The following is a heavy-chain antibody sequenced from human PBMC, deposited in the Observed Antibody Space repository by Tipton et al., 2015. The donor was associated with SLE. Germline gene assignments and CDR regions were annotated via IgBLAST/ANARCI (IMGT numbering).Heavy chain of an antibody. J-gene: IGHJ6*03. CDR1: GFTFSSYS. V-gene: IGHV3-48*01. CDR2: ISSSSSTI. Sequence: GSLRLSCAASGFTFSSYSMNWVRQAPGKGLEWVSYISSSSSTIYYADSVKGRFTISRDNAKNSLYLQMNSLRAEDTAVYYCAKTPGEWNYYYMDVWGKGTTVTVSS. CDR3: AKTPGEWNYYYMDV. D-gene: IGHD3-10*01.